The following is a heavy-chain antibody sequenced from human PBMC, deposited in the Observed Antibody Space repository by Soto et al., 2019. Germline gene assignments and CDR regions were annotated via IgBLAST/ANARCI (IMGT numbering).Heavy chain of an antibody. CDR1: GYTFTGYY. V-gene: IGHV1-2*04. CDR3: ARGRTIFGVVTPKWGMDV. J-gene: IGHJ6*02. CDR2: INPNSGGT. D-gene: IGHD3-3*01. Sequence: ASVKVSCKASGYTFTGYYMHWVRQAPGQGLEWMGWINPNSGGTNYAQKFQGWVTMTRDTSISTAYMELSRLRSDDTAVYYCARGRTIFGVVTPKWGMDVWGQGTTGTVSS.